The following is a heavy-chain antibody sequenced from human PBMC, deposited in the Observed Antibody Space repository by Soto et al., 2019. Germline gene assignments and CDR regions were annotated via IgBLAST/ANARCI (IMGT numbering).Heavy chain of an antibody. CDR2: IYWDDDK. D-gene: IGHD1-1*01. Sequence: QITLKESGPTLVKPTQTLTLTCTFSGFSLSTSGVGVGWIRQPPGKALEWLALIYWDDDKRYSPSLKSRLTITKDTSKNQVVLTMTNMDPVDTATYYCAHRLDDAPGLGWFDPWGQGTLVTVSS. CDR3: AHRLDDAPGLGWFDP. J-gene: IGHJ5*02. CDR1: GFSLSTSGVG. V-gene: IGHV2-5*02.